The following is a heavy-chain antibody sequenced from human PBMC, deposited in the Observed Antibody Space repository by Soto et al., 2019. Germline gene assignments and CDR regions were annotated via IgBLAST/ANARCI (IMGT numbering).Heavy chain of an antibody. J-gene: IGHJ4*02. CDR3: ARDRKAEQHPGGGIGY. D-gene: IGHD6-13*01. V-gene: IGHV3-33*01. CDR1: GFTFSSYG. Sequence: QVQLVESGGGVVQPGRSLRLSCAASGFTFSSYGMHWVRQAPGKGLEWVAVIWYDGSNKYYADSVKGRFTISRDNSKNTLYLQMNSLRAEDTAVYYCARDRKAEQHPGGGIGYWGQGTLVTVSS. CDR2: IWYDGSNK.